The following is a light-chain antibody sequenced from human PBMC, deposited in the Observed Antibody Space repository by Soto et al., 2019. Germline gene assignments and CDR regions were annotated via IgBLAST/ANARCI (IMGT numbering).Light chain of an antibody. CDR2: EVS. CDR1: SSDVGLYDF. V-gene: IGLV2-14*01. CDR3: NSYTRFSTYV. J-gene: IGLJ1*01. Sequence: QSALTQPASVSGSPRQSITISCTGASSDVGLYDFVSWYQHHPGKAPKLLIFEVSYRPSGVSSRFSGSKSGNTASLTISGLQAEDEADYYCNSYTRFSTYVFGTGTKLTVL.